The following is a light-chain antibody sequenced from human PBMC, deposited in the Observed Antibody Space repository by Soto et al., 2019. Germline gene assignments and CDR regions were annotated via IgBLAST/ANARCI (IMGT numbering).Light chain of an antibody. Sequence: HSVLTQPPSVSGTPGQRVTISCSGSGSNIGRKAVNWYQRLPAMAPKLLIYGNNQRPSGVPDRFSGSKSGTTASLAISGLQAEDEADYYCAAWDDSLDGVVFGGGTKLTVL. V-gene: IGLV1-44*01. CDR1: GSNIGRKA. CDR2: GNN. J-gene: IGLJ3*02. CDR3: AAWDDSLDGVV.